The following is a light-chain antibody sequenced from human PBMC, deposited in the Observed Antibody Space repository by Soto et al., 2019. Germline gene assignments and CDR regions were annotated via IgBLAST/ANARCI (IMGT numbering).Light chain of an antibody. J-gene: IGKJ1*01. CDR2: AAS. CDR3: LQDYNYPWT. Sequence: AIQMTQSPSFLSASVGDRVTISCRASQGIRDELGWYQQKPGKAPMLLIYAASSLQSGVPSRFRGSGSGTDFILTISSLQPEDFATYYCLQDYNYPWTFGQGTKVEIK. CDR1: QGIRDE. V-gene: IGKV1-6*01.